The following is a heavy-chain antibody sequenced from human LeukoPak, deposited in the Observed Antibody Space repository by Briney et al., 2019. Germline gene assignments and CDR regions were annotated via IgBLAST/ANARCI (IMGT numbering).Heavy chain of an antibody. Sequence: GASVKVSCKASGYTFTGYYMHWVRQAPGQGREWMGWINPNSGGTNYAQKFQGRVTMTRDTSISTAYMELSRLRSDDTAVYYCARGRFLEWRKSPDAFDIWGQGTMVTVSS. CDR2: INPNSGGT. V-gene: IGHV1-2*02. J-gene: IGHJ3*02. D-gene: IGHD3-3*01. CDR3: ARGRFLEWRKSPDAFDI. CDR1: GYTFTGYY.